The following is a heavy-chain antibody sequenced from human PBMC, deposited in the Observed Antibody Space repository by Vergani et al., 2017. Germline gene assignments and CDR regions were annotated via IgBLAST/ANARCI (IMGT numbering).Heavy chain of an antibody. V-gene: IGHV4-39*07. CDR2: IYYTGIT. D-gene: IGHD3-16*01. Sequence: QLQLQESGPGLVKPSETLSLTCTVSGGSITYGAFYWGWIRQSPGKGLEWIGSIYYTGITNYNSSLKSRVSMAVDTSKNQFSLNLTSVTAADTAMYYCVGAQGGDVPHVKRGYFFYGMDVWGQXP. J-gene: IGHJ6*02. CDR1: GGSITYGAFY. CDR3: VGAQGGDVPHVKRGYFFYGMDV.